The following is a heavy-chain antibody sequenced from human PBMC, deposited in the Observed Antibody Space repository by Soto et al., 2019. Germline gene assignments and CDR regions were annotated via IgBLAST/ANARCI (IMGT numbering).Heavy chain of an antibody. CDR3: AKDRKVRGRYSYGFDY. D-gene: IGHD5-18*01. V-gene: IGHV3-30*18. Sequence: QVQLVESGGGVVQPGRSLRLSCAASGFTFSSYGMHWVRQAPGKGLEWVAVISYDGSNKYYADSVKGRFTISRDNSKTTLYLQMNSLRAEDTAVYYCAKDRKVRGRYSYGFDYWGQGTLVTVSS. CDR1: GFTFSSYG. J-gene: IGHJ4*02. CDR2: ISYDGSNK.